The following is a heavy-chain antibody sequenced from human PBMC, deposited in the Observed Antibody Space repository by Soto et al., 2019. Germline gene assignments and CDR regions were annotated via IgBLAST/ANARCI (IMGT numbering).Heavy chain of an antibody. V-gene: IGHV3-23*01. Sequence: PGGSLRLSCAASGFSVTSYAMSWVRQAPGKGLEWVSVLSGSGIGTYYADSVKGRSTISRDNSRNTLYLQMSGLRVEDTAVYYCAKDRYCSATSCQDFDSWGQGTLVTVSS. CDR2: LSGSGIGT. J-gene: IGHJ4*02. CDR1: GFSVTSYA. CDR3: AKDRYCSATSCQDFDS. D-gene: IGHD2-2*01.